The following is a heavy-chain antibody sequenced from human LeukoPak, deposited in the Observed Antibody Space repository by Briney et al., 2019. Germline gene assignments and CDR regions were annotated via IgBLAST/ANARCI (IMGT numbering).Heavy chain of an antibody. CDR2: IYTSGST. Sequence: SETLSLTCTVSGGSISSYYRSWIRQPAGKGLEWIGRIYTSGSTNYNPSLKSRVTMSVDTSKNQFSLKLSSVTAADTAVYYCASAGYSSSWYPPGAFDIWGQGTMVTVSS. D-gene: IGHD6-13*01. CDR3: ASAGYSSSWYPPGAFDI. J-gene: IGHJ3*02. CDR1: GGSISSYY. V-gene: IGHV4-4*07.